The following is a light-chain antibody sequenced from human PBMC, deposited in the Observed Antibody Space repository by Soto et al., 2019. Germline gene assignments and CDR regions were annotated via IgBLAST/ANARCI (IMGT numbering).Light chain of an antibody. Sequence: DIQMTQSTSTLSPSVENKVTITCRASQSISSWLAWYQQNPGKAPKLLIYDASNLESGVPSRFSGSGSGTEFTLTISSLQPDDFATYYCQQYTSYSWTFGQGTRWIS. J-gene: IGKJ1*01. CDR1: QSISSW. CDR2: DAS. V-gene: IGKV1-5*01. CDR3: QQYTSYSWT.